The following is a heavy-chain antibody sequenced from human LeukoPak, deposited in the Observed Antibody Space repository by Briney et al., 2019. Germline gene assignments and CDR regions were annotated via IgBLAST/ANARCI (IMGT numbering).Heavy chain of an antibody. CDR2: INTNTGNP. Sequence: GASVKVSCKASGYTFTTYAMNWVRQAPGQGLEWMGWINTNTGNPTYAQGFTGRFVFSLDTSVSTAYLQISSLKAEDTAVYYCARAGSPYFYYYMDVWGKGTTVTVSS. D-gene: IGHD6-25*01. V-gene: IGHV7-4-1*02. CDR3: ARAGSPYFYYYMDV. CDR1: GYTFTTYA. J-gene: IGHJ6*03.